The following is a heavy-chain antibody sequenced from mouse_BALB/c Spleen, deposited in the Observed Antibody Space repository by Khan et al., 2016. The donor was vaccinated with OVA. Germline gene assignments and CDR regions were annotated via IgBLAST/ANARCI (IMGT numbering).Heavy chain of an antibody. CDR1: GSNIKDTY. Sequence: VQLQQSGAELVKPGASAKLSCTASGSNIKDTYMHWVKLRPEQGLEWLGRIDPANGNTKYDPNFQGKATITADTSSNTAYLPLSSLTSEATAVYSCASYGNDGYYAKDYWGQGTAVTVSS. CDR2: IDPANGNT. J-gene: IGHJ4*01. V-gene: IGHV14-3*02. CDR3: ASYGNDGYYAKDY. D-gene: IGHD2-2*01.